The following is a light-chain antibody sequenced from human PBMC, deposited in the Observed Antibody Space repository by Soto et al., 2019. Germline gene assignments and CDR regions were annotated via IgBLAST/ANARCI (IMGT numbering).Light chain of an antibody. CDR1: QSISSY. V-gene: IGKV1-39*01. CDR3: QQTYSTPLT. Sequence: DIQMTQSPSSLSASVGDRVTITCRASQSISSYLNWYKQKPGNAPELLIYGASSLQSGVPPRFSGSGSGTDFTLSINSLQPEDFATYYYQQTYSTPLTFGGGTKVDI. CDR2: GAS. J-gene: IGKJ4*01.